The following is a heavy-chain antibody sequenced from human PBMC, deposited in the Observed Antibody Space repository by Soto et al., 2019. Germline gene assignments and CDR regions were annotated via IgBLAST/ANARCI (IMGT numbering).Heavy chain of an antibody. CDR1: GGSISSYY. J-gene: IGHJ6*03. CDR2: IYYSGST. V-gene: IGHV4-59*01. Sequence: SETLSLTCTVSGGSISSYYWSWIRQPPGKGLEWIGYIYYSGSTNYNPSLKSRVTISVDTSKNQFSLKLSSVTAADTAVYYCARVESSGWGPYYYYYYMDVWGKGTTVTVSS. CDR3: ARVESSGWGPYYYYYYMDV. D-gene: IGHD6-19*01.